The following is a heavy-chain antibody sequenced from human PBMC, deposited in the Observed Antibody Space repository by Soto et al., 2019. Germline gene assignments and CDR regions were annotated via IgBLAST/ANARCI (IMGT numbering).Heavy chain of an antibody. Sequence: SVKVSCKASGGTFSSYAISWVRQAPGQGLEWMGGIIPIFGTANYAQKFQGRVTITADESTSTAYMELSSLRSEDTAVYYCARDYGGNSGSFDYWGQGTLVTVSS. V-gene: IGHV1-69*13. CDR1: GGTFSSYA. J-gene: IGHJ4*02. CDR3: ARDYGGNSGSFDY. CDR2: IIPIFGTA. D-gene: IGHD4-17*01.